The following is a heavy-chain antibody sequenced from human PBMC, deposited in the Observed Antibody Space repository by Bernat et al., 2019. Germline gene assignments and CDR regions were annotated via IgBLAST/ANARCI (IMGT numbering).Heavy chain of an antibody. CDR3: AREGSDILTGDYYGMDV. Sequence: EVQLVESGGGLVQPGGSLRLSCAASGFTVSSNYMSWVRQAPGKGLEWVSVIYSGGSTYYADCVKGRFTISRHNSKNTLYLQMNSLRAEDTAVYYCAREGSDILTGDYYGMDVWGQGTTVTVSS. CDR2: IYSGGST. CDR1: GFTVSSNY. D-gene: IGHD3-9*01. J-gene: IGHJ6*02. V-gene: IGHV3-53*04.